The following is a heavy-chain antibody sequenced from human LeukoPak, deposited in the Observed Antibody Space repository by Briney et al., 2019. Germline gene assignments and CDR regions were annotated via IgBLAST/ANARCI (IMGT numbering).Heavy chain of an antibody. CDR2: ISGSGDST. D-gene: IGHD3-9*01. CDR3: AKPPSYTLLTGSLYYFDY. Sequence: GGSLRLSCAASGFTFSSCAVSWVRQAPGKGLEWVSGISGSGDSTDYADSVKGRFTISRDNSKNTLYLQINSLRAADTAVYYCAKPPSYTLLTGSLYYFDYWGQGTLVTVSS. J-gene: IGHJ4*02. CDR1: GFTFSSCA. V-gene: IGHV3-23*01.